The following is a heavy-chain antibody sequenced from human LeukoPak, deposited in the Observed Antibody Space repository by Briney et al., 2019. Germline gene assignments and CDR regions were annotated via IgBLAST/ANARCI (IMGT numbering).Heavy chain of an antibody. CDR1: GFTFNAYA. D-gene: IGHD6-13*01. CDR2: IRKDGNNE. CDR3: ARGAEGQLI. V-gene: IGHV3-30*02. Sequence: GGSLRLSCAASGFTFNAYAIHWVRQAPGKGLEWVAFIRKDGNNENYADSVKGRFTISRDNSKNTLYLQMNSLQTEDTAVYYCARGAEGQLIWGQGTLVTVSS. J-gene: IGHJ4*02.